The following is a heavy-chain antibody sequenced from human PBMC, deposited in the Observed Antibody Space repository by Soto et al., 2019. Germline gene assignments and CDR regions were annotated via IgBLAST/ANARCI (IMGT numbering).Heavy chain of an antibody. CDR1: GGSISSYY. D-gene: IGHD3-3*01. V-gene: IGHV4-59*12. J-gene: IGHJ5*02. CDR3: ARWWSGSRQGFDP. CDR2: IYYSGST. Sequence: ETLSLTCTVSGGSISSYYWSWIRQPPGKGLEWIGYIYYSGSTYYNPSLKSRFTISVDTSKNQFSLKLSSVTAADTAVYYCARWWSGSRQGFDPWGQGTLVTVSS.